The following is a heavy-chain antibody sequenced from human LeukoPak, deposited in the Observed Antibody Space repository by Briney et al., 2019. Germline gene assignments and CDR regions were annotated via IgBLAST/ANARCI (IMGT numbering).Heavy chain of an antibody. D-gene: IGHD3-22*01. CDR1: GGTFSSYA. CDR2: IIPILGIA. V-gene: IGHV1-69*04. Sequence: ASVKVSCKASGGTFSSYAISWVRQAPGQGLEWMGRIIPILGIANYAQKFQGRVTITADKSTSTAYMELSSLRSEDTAVYYCARFGDYYDSSGLYYFDYWGQGTLVTVSS. CDR3: ARFGDYYDSSGLYYFDY. J-gene: IGHJ4*02.